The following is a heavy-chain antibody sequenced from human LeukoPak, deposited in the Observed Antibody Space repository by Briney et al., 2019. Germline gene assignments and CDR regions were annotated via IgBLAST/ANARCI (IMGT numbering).Heavy chain of an antibody. CDR2: IHSGDLT. J-gene: IGHJ4*02. Sequence: AGGSLRLSCAASGFIVSGNYMSWVRQAPGKGLEWISIIHSGDLTYYADSVKDRFTISRDNSKNTPYLQMNSLRAEDTAVYFCARVVMGYFDYWGQGTLVTVSS. CDR3: ARVVMGYFDY. V-gene: IGHV3-53*01. D-gene: IGHD2-21*01. CDR1: GFIVSGNY.